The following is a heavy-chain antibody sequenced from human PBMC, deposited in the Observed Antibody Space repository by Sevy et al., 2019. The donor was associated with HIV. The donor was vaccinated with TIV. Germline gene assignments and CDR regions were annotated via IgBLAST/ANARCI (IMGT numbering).Heavy chain of an antibody. CDR3: ASLSGYYYDSSRYYNTDAFDI. V-gene: IGHV1-2*02. Sequence: ASVKVSCKASGYTFTDYFMHWVRQAPGQGLEWMGWINPNRGGTNYAQRFRGRVTMTRDTSISTAYMELSRLRSDDTAVDYCASLSGYYYDSSRYYNTDAFDIWGQGTMVTVSS. CDR2: INPNRGGT. D-gene: IGHD3-22*01. CDR1: GYTFTDYF. J-gene: IGHJ3*02.